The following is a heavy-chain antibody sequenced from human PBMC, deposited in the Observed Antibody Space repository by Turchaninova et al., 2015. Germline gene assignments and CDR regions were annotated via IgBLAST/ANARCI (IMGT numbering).Heavy chain of an antibody. V-gene: IGHV3-23*04. Sequence: EVQLVESGGALVQTGGSLRLHCAAAVFAFDSYPRTWVRQAPGKRWEWVSTICRGSGTINYADSVKGRFTVSRDNSKNTLFLQVNSLRAEDTATYYCTRGDWDDYFDYWGQGTLVTVSS. J-gene: IGHJ4*02. CDR2: ICRGSGTI. D-gene: IGHD1-1*01. CDR1: VFAFDSYP. CDR3: TRGDWDDYFDY.